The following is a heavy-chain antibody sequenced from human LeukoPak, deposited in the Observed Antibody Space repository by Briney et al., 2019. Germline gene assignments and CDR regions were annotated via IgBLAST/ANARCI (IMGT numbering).Heavy chain of an antibody. CDR2: ISGNGGST. D-gene: IGHD6-6*01. CDR1: GFTFTNYA. V-gene: IGHV3-23*01. CDR3: ARLISTSSFVFDY. J-gene: IGHJ4*02. Sequence: PGGSLRLSCAASGFTFTNYAMSWVRQAPGEGLEWVSAISGNGGSTYYADSVKGRFTISRDSSTRTLYLQMNSLRVEDTAVYFCARLISTSSFVFDYWGQGTLVTVSS.